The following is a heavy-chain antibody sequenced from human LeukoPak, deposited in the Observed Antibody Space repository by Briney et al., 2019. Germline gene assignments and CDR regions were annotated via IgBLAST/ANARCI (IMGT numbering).Heavy chain of an antibody. CDR3: ARESNVLLWFGEPV. Sequence: SETLSLTCTVSGGSLSSYYWSWIRQPAGKGLEWIGRIYTSGSTNYNPSLKSRVTLSVDTSKNQFSLKLSSVTAADTAVYYCARESNVLLWFGEPVWRQGTLVTVSS. V-gene: IGHV4-4*07. CDR2: IYTSGST. CDR1: GGSLSSYY. D-gene: IGHD3-10*01. J-gene: IGHJ4*02.